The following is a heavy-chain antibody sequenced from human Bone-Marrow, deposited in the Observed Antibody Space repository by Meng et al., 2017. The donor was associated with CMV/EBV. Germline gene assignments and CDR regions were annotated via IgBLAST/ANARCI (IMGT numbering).Heavy chain of an antibody. V-gene: IGHV4-34*01. CDR3: ARDWVDYYDSSGYYYHYYYGMDV. D-gene: IGHD3-22*01. CDR2: INHSGST. J-gene: IGHJ6*02. CDR1: GGSFSGYY. Sequence: GSLRLCCAVYGGSFSGYYWSWIRQPPGKGLEWIGEINHSGSTNYNPSLKSRVTISVDTSKNQFSLKLSSVTAADTAVYYCARDWVDYYDSSGYYYHYYYGMDVWGQGTTVTVSS.